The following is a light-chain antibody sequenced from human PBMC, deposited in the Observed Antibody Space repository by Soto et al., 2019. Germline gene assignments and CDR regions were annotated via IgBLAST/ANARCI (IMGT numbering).Light chain of an antibody. Sequence: EIVMTQSPATLSVSPGERASLSCRASQSVSSNLAWYQQKPGQTPRLLIYATSTRATGIPARFSGSGSGTEFPPTISSLQSEDCAVYYCQHYNNWPLTFGGGTKVEIK. CDR1: QSVSSN. CDR3: QHYNNWPLT. J-gene: IGKJ4*01. CDR2: ATS. V-gene: IGKV3-15*01.